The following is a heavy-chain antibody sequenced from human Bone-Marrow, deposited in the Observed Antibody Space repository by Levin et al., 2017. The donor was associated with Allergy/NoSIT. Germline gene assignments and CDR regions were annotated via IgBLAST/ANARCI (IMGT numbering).Heavy chain of an antibody. CDR3: TTGGAAATDAFDI. D-gene: IGHD6-13*01. CDR1: GFTFSNAW. J-gene: IGHJ3*02. Sequence: GESLKISCAASGFTFSNAWMSWVRQAPGKGLEWVGRIKSKTDGGTTDYAAPVKGRFTISRDDSKNTLYLQMNSLKTEDTAVYYCTTGGAAATDAFDIWGQGTMVTVSS. CDR2: IKSKTDGGTT. V-gene: IGHV3-15*01.